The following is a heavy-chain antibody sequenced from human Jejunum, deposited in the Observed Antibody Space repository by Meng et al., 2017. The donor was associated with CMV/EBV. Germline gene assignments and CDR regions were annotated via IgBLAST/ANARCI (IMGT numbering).Heavy chain of an antibody. D-gene: IGHD5-12*01. V-gene: IGHV3-9*01. J-gene: IGHJ4*02. Sequence: GFPLEDSAMHWVRLAPGMCLECVSGINWNNGYIGYADSVKGRFTISRDNAKNSLYLQMDSLRPDDTALYYCAKDREGYSYGGIDFWGQGTRVTVSS. CDR1: GFPLEDSA. CDR3: AKDREGYSYGGIDF. CDR2: INWNNGYI.